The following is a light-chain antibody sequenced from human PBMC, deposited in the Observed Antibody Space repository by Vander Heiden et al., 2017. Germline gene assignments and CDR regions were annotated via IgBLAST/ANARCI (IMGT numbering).Light chain of an antibody. CDR1: QSISSD. CDR2: TAS. V-gene: IGKV1-39*01. CDR3: QQSNSPPRT. J-gene: IGKJ1*01. Sequence: MTQSPSSLSAYVGDRVTITCRASQSISSDLNWYQQKPGKAPKLLIYTASSLQSGVPSRFSGSGSGTDFTLTISRLQPEDFATYYCQQSNSPPRTFGQGTKVEVK.